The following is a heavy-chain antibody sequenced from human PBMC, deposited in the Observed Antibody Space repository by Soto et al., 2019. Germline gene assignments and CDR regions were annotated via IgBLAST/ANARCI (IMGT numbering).Heavy chain of an antibody. CDR3: AREREGYSGYVEFDY. V-gene: IGHV4-61*01. D-gene: IGHD5-12*01. Sequence: SETLSLTCTVSGGSVSSGSYYWSWIRQPPGKGLEWIGYIYYSGSTNYNPSLKSRVTISVDTSKNQFSLKLSSVTAADTAVYYCAREREGYSGYVEFDYWGQGTLVTVSS. J-gene: IGHJ4*02. CDR1: GGSVSSGSYY. CDR2: IYYSGST.